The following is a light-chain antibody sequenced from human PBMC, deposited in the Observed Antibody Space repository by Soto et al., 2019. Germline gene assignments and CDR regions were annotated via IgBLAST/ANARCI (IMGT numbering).Light chain of an antibody. J-gene: IGLJ1*01. CDR1: SSDVGGYNY. V-gene: IGLV2-8*01. CDR3: CSYANTTTLEYV. CDR2: EVR. Sequence: QSALTQPPSASGSPGQSVTISCTGTSSDVGGYNYVSWYQQHPGKAPKLILYEVRKRPSGVPDRFSGSRSDNTATLTVSGLQAEDEADYYCCSYANTTTLEYVFGTGTKLTVL.